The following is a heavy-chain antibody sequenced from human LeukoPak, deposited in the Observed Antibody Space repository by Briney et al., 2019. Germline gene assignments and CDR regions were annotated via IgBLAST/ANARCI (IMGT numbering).Heavy chain of an antibody. V-gene: IGHV4-34*01. CDR1: GGSFSGYY. Sequence: SETLSLTCAVYGGSFSGYYWSWIRQPPGKGVEWIGEINHSGSTNYNPSLKSRVTISVDTSKNQFSLKLSSVTAADTAVYYCARGGIAAAPGVWGKGTTVTVSS. D-gene: IGHD6-13*01. J-gene: IGHJ6*04. CDR2: INHSGST. CDR3: ARGGIAAAPGV.